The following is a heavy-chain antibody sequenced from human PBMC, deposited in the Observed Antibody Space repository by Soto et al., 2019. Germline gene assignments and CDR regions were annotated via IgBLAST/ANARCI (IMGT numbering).Heavy chain of an antibody. CDR1: GFTFSSYS. V-gene: IGHV3-21*01. CDR3: ARDFGDYIWGSYRYSFDY. CDR2: ISSSSSYI. Sequence: GGSLRLSCAASGFTFSSYSMNWVRQAPGKGLEWVSSISSSSSYIYYADSVKGRFTISRDNAKNSLYLQMNSLRAEDTAVYYCARDFGDYIWGSYRYSFDYWGQGTLVTVSS. J-gene: IGHJ4*02. D-gene: IGHD3-16*02.